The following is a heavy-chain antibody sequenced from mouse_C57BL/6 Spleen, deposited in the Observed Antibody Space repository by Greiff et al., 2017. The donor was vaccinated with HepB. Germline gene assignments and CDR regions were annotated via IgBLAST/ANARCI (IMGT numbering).Heavy chain of an antibody. CDR2: INPGSGGT. CDR1: GYAFTNYL. D-gene: IGHD5-1*01. Sequence: VQLQQSGAELVRPGTSVKVSCKASGYAFTNYLIEWVKQRPGQGLEWIGVINPGSGGTNYNEKFKGKATLTADKSSSTAYMQLSSLTSEDSAVYFCARREYYGYFDVWGTGTTVTVSS. V-gene: IGHV1-54*01. J-gene: IGHJ1*03. CDR3: ARREYYGYFDV.